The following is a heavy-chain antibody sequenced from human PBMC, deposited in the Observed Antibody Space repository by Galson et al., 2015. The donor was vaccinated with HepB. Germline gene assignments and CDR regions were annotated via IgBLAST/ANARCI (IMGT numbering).Heavy chain of an antibody. J-gene: IGHJ4*02. V-gene: IGHV1-18*01. D-gene: IGHD7-27*01. CDR3: VREHMPGPWGDD. CDR2: ISAHKGNI. CDR1: GYSFSNYG. Sequence: SVKVSCKASGYSFSNYGITWVRQVSGQGLEWMGWISAHKGNINYAQRFQDRVVMTTDKSTSTAFMELRSLRSYDSAVYYCVREHMPGPWGDDWGQGTPVTVSS.